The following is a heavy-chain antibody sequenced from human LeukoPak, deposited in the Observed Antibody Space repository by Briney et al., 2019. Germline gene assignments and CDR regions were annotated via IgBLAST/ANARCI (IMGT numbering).Heavy chain of an antibody. CDR3: ARTEAARSGDYMDV. CDR1: RFTFSSYS. CDR2: ISSSGSTI. Sequence: GGSLRLSCAASRFTFSSYSMNWVRQAPGKGLEWVSYISSSGSTIYYADSVRGRFTISRDNAKNSLYLQMNSLRAEDTAVYYCARTEAARSGDYMDVWGKGTTVTVSS. V-gene: IGHV3-48*04. J-gene: IGHJ6*03. D-gene: IGHD6-6*01.